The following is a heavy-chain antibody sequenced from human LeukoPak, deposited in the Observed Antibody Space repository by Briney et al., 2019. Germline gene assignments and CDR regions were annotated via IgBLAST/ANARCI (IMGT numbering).Heavy chain of an antibody. CDR2: IYYSGST. V-gene: IGHV4-59*01. Sequence: PSETLSLTCTVSGGSISSYYWSWIRQPPGKGLEWIGYIYYSGSTNYNPSLKSRVTISVDTSKNQFSLKLSSVTAADTAVYCCARSLRSKVPAAMVIGYWGQGTLVTVSS. CDR3: ARSLRSKVPAAMVIGY. CDR1: GGSISSYY. D-gene: IGHD2-2*01. J-gene: IGHJ4*02.